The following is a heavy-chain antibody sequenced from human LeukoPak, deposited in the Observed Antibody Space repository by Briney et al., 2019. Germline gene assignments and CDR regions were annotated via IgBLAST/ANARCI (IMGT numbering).Heavy chain of an antibody. CDR2: INHSGST. D-gene: IGHD5/OR15-5a*01. V-gene: IGHV4-34*01. CDR1: GGSFSGYY. J-gene: IGHJ4*02. CDR3: ARDRVYGDYVVY. Sequence: PSETLSLTCAVYGGSFSGYYWSWIRQPPGKGLEWIGEINHSGSTNYNPSLKSRVTISVDTSKNQFSLKLSSVTAADTAVYYCARDRVYGDYVVYWGQGTLVTVSS.